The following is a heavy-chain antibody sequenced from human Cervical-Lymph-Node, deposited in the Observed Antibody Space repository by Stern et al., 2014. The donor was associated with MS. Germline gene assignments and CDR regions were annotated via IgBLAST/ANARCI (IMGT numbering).Heavy chain of an antibody. V-gene: IGHV4-4*02. J-gene: IGHJ4*02. CDR3: ARDQGFQLMNS. CDR1: GDSISNDNW. CDR2: VNHTGSA. D-gene: IGHD2-2*01. Sequence: QLQLQESGPGLVRPSGTLSLTCAVSGDSISNDNWWSWVHQSPGKGLEWIGKVNHTGSANYDPSLKSRVTISVDKSKNQFSLRLTSMTAADTAVYYCARDQGFQLMNSWGQGTLVIVSS.